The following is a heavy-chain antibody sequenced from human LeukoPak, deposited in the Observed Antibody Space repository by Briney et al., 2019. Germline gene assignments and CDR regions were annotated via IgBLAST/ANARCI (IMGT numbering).Heavy chain of an antibody. V-gene: IGHV1-18*01. D-gene: IGHD4-11*01. J-gene: IGHJ4*02. Sequence: ASVKVSCKASGGTFSSYGISWVRQAPGQGLEWMGWISPNNGNTNYAQNLQGRVTVTTDTSTSTAYMELRSLRSDDTAVYYCARALYSNDGSFDYWGQGTLVTVSS. CDR2: ISPNNGNT. CDR3: ARALYSNDGSFDY. CDR1: GGTFSSYG.